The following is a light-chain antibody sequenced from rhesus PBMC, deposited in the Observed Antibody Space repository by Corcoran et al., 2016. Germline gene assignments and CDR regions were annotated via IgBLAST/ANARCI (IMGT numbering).Light chain of an antibody. V-gene: IGKV1-32*01. CDR1: QGISSF. CDR2: YAK. J-gene: IGKJ3*01. CDR3: QQYNSLPFT. Sequence: DIQMTQSPSSLSASVGDRVTITCRASQGISSFLSWYQQKPGRAPKLMIYYAKRLESGVPSRFSGSGSGTEFTLTLSSLQPEYFATYYCQQYNSLPFTFGPGTKLDIK.